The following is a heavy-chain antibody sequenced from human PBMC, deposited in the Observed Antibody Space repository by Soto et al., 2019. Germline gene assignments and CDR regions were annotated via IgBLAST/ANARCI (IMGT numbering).Heavy chain of an antibody. CDR3: AKGSHGSSGPFDS. V-gene: IGHV3-30*18. Sequence: GGSLRLSCAASGFTFSDYGVHWVRQAPGKGLEWVAVISYDGSNQYYLDSVKGRFTISRDNSKNTLHLQMNSLRPEDTAVYYCAKGSHGSSGPFDSWGQGTLVTVSS. D-gene: IGHD2-15*01. J-gene: IGHJ4*02. CDR1: GFTFSDYG. CDR2: ISYDGSNQ.